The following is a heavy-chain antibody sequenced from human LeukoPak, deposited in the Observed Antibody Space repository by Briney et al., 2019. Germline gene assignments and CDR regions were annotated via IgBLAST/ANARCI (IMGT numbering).Heavy chain of an antibody. J-gene: IGHJ4*02. CDR3: ARGPPDYDILTGYYNFDY. V-gene: IGHV4-59*01. Sequence: PSETLSLTCTVSGGSISSYYWSWIRQPPGNGLEWIGYIYYSGSTNYNPSLKSRVTISVDTSKNQFSLKLSSVTAADTAVYYCARGPPDYDILTGYYNFDYWGQGTLVTVSS. CDR2: IYYSGST. CDR1: GGSISSYY. D-gene: IGHD3-9*01.